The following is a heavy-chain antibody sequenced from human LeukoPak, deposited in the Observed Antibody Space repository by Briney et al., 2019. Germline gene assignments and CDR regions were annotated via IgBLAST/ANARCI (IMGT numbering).Heavy chain of an antibody. CDR2: IYSGGST. CDR3: ARGYSSSGVFDY. J-gene: IGHJ4*02. V-gene: IGHV3-53*01. CDR1: GFTVSSNY. Sequence: PGGSLRLSCAASGFTVSSNYMSWVRQAPGKGLEWVSVIYSGGSTYYADSVKGRFTISRDNSKNTLYLQMNSLRAEDTAVYYCARGYSSSGVFDYCFQGTLVTVSS. D-gene: IGHD6-13*01.